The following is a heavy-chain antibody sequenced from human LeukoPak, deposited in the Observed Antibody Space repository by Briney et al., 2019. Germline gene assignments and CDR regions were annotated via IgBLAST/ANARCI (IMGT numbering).Heavy chain of an antibody. CDR3: AKDCGHWNDVCSNAFDI. CDR2: INWNGGST. V-gene: IGHV3-20*04. D-gene: IGHD1-1*01. Sequence: TGGSLRLSCAASGFTFDDYGMSWVRQAPGKGLEWVSGINWNGGSTGYADSVKGRFTISRDNAKNSLYLQMNSLRAEDTAVYYCAKDCGHWNDVCSNAFDIWGQGTMVTVSS. J-gene: IGHJ3*02. CDR1: GFTFDDYG.